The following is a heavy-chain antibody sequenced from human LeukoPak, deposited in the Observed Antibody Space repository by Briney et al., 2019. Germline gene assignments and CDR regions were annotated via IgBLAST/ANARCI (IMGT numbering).Heavy chain of an antibody. D-gene: IGHD6-19*01. CDR2: ICTSGST. CDR3: VEGGQWLRV. V-gene: IGHV4-4*07. Sequence: KPSETLSLTCTVSGGSISSYCWSCIRQPAGKGLEWIGRICTSGSTNYNPSLKSRVTMSVDTSKDQFSLKLSSVTAADTAVYYCVEGGQWLRVWGQGTLVTVSS. J-gene: IGHJ4*02. CDR1: GGSISSYC.